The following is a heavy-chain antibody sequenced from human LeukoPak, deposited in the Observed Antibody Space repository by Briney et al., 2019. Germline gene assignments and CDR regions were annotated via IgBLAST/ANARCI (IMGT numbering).Heavy chain of an antibody. Sequence: PGGSLRLSCAASGFTFSGFAMSWVRQAPGKGLEWVSVVSGSGGSTYYADSVKGRFTVFRDNSKNTLYLQMNSLRAEDTALYYCAKDRYYCSSGSAGSYTIEYWGRGTLVTVSS. V-gene: IGHV3-23*01. D-gene: IGHD3-22*01. CDR1: GFTFSGFA. CDR3: AKDRYYCSSGSAGSYTIEY. J-gene: IGHJ4*02. CDR2: VSGSGGST.